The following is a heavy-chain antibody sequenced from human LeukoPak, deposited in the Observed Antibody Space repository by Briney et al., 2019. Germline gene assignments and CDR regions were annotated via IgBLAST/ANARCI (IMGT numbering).Heavy chain of an antibody. CDR3: ARDGLTMIVVGGDAFDI. D-gene: IGHD3-22*01. V-gene: IGHV3-23*01. Sequence: GGSLRLSCAASGFTFDDYDMSWVRQAPGKGLEWVSATSGSGGSTHYADSVKGRFTISRDNSKNTLYLQMNSLRVEDTAVYYCARDGLTMIVVGGDAFDIWGQGTMVTVSS. CDR2: TSGSGGST. CDR1: GFTFDDYD. J-gene: IGHJ3*02.